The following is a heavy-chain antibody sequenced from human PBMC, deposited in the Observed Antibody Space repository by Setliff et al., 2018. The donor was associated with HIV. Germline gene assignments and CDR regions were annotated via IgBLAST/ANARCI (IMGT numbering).Heavy chain of an antibody. CDR1: GGSISSSSYY. CDR2: IYYSGST. J-gene: IGHJ4*02. CDR3: ARQESYGNGGLYYFDY. Sequence: SETLSLTCTVSGGSISSSSYYWGWIRQPPGKGLEWIGSIYYSGSTYYNPSLKSRVTISVDTSKNQFSLKLSSVTAADTAVYYCARQESYGNGGLYYFDYWGQGTLVTVPQ. D-gene: IGHD2-8*02. V-gene: IGHV4-39*01.